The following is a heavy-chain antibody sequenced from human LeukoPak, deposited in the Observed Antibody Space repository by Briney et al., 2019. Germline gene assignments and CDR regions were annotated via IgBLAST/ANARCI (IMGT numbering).Heavy chain of an antibody. D-gene: IGHD6-19*01. Sequence: GASLRLSCAASGFSLSTYGVSWVRQPPGKGLEWVSGITGTGGSTYYADSVKGRFTVSRDTSKNTLYLQMNSLRAEDTAIYYCAKDHGAAVAGFYYWGQGTLVTVSS. V-gene: IGHV3-23*01. J-gene: IGHJ4*02. CDR3: AKDHGAAVAGFYY. CDR1: GFSLSTYG. CDR2: ITGTGGST.